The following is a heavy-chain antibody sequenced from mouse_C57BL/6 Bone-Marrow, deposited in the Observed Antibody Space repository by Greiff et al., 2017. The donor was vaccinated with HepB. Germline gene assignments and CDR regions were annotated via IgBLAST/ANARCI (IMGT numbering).Heavy chain of an antibody. CDR2: INPNNGGT. J-gene: IGHJ2*01. Sequence: VQLQQSGPELVKPGASVKISCKASGYTFTDYYMNWVKQSHGKSLEWIGDINPNNGGTSYNQKFKGKATLTVDKSSSTAYMELRSLTSEDSAVYYCARRGWLLPFDYWGQGTTLTVSS. CDR3: ARRGWLLPFDY. D-gene: IGHD2-3*01. CDR1: GYTFTDYY. V-gene: IGHV1-26*01.